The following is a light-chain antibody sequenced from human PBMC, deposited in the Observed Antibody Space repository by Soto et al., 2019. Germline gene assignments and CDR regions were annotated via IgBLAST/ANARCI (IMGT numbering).Light chain of an antibody. CDR2: EVT. J-gene: IGLJ1*01. CDR3: SSYTGSSTLDV. CDR1: SSDVGTYNY. V-gene: IGLV2-14*01. Sequence: QSVLTQPASVSGSPGQSITISCTGTSSDVGTYNYVSWYQQHPGKAPKVMIYEVTYRPSGVSNRFSGSKSGNTASLTISGLQAEDEAEYYCSSYTGSSTLDVFGSGTNVTVL.